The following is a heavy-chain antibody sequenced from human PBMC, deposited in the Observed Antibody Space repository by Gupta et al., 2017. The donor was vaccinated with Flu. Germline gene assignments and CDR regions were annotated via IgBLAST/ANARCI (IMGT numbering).Heavy chain of an antibody. D-gene: IGHD6-19*01. CDR3: ARDPYSGGWKLFDY. J-gene: IGHJ4*02. V-gene: IGHV3-23*01. CDR2: ISGSADKT. Sequence: QLLESGGDFVQPGESLRLSCGGPGFTFSSYDMNWVRQAPGKGLEWVSTISGSADKTYYADSVKGRFSISRDNSKNTLYLQMDSLRAEDTAVYYCARDPYSGGWKLFDYWGQGTLVTVSS. CDR1: GFTFSSYD.